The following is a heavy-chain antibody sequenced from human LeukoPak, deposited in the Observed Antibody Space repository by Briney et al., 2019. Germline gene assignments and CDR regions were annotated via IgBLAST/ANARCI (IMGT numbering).Heavy chain of an antibody. J-gene: IGHJ4*02. CDR2: INPNSGGT. Sequence: GASVKVSCKASGYTFTGYYMHWVRQAPGQGLEWMGWINPNSGGTNYAQKFQGWVTMTRDTSISTAYMELSRLRSDDTAVYCCARSPSSMVLDYWGQGTLVTVSS. V-gene: IGHV1-2*04. D-gene: IGHD3-10*01. CDR3: ARSPSSMVLDY. CDR1: GYTFTGYY.